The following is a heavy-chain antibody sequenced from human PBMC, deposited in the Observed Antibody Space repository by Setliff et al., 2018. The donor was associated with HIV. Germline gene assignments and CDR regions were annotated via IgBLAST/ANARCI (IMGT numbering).Heavy chain of an antibody. J-gene: IGHJ6*03. Sequence: AGGSLRLSCTASGFTFSTFWMTWVRRAPGKGLEFLANIAQDGSVTNYVDSVRGRFTISRDNSKNTLYLQMNSLRAEDTAVYYCAKDHRTTTAYYYYMDVWGKGTTVTVSS. CDR2: IAQDGSVT. D-gene: IGHD4-17*01. CDR3: AKDHRTTTAYYYYMDV. CDR1: GFTFSTFW. V-gene: IGHV3-7*01.